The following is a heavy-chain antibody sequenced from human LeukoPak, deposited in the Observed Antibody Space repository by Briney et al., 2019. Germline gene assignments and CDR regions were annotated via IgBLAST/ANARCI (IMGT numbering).Heavy chain of an antibody. V-gene: IGHV3-33*01. CDR1: GFSFRSYG. CDR3: ARGSGSYPKYSFDH. Sequence: HPGRSLRLSCAASGFSFRSYGMVWVRQAPGKGLEWVAVIWYDGKDKYYEDSVKGRFTISRDNPKSTLYLQMNSLRVEDTAIYYCARGSGSYPKYSFDHWGQGALVTVSS. CDR2: IWYDGKDK. D-gene: IGHD3-10*01. J-gene: IGHJ4*02.